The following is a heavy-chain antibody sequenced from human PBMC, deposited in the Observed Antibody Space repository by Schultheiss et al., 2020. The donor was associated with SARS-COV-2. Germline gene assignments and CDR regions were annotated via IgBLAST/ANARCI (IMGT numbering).Heavy chain of an antibody. CDR2: IYYSGST. V-gene: IGHV4-30-4*08. J-gene: IGHJ4*02. CDR3: AREDTATDYYFDY. CDR1: GGSISSSDYY. D-gene: IGHD5-18*01. Sequence: SETLSLTCTVSGGSISSSDYYWSWIRQHPGEGLEWIGYIYYSGSTYYNPSLKSRVTISVDKSKNQFSLKLSSVTAADTAVYYCAREDTATDYYFDYWGQGTLVTVSS.